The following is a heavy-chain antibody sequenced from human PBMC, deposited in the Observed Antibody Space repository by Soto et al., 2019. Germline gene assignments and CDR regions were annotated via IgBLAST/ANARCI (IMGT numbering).Heavy chain of an antibody. J-gene: IGHJ4*02. CDR2: ISSSGGST. D-gene: IGHD2-15*01. Sequence: GGSLRLSCAASGFTFSSYAMSWVRQAPGKGMEWVAAISSSGGSTYYADSVKGRFTISRDNSKNTLYLQMNSLRAEDAAVYYCAKDLVGSNADYFDYWGQGTLVTV. V-gene: IGHV3-23*01. CDR1: GFTFSSYA. CDR3: AKDLVGSNADYFDY.